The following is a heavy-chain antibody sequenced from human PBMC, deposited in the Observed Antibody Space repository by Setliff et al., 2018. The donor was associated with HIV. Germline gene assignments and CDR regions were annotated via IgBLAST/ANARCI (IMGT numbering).Heavy chain of an antibody. V-gene: IGHV1-46*01. CDR2: INPSGGIT. J-gene: IGHJ6*02. Sequence: ASVKVSCKAAGYTLTNYHMHWVRQAPGQGLEWMGVINPSGGITNYAQNFLGRVTMTIDTSTSRAYMELRSLRSDDTAMYFCARLGSGWSDSYYYAMDIWGQGTTVTVSS. D-gene: IGHD6-19*01. CDR3: ARLGSGWSDSYYYAMDI. CDR1: GYTLTNYH.